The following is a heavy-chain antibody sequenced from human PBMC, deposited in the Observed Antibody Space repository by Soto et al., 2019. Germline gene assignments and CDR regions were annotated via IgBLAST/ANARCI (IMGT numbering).Heavy chain of an antibody. D-gene: IGHD3-16*01. V-gene: IGHV4-59*01. J-gene: IGHJ4*02. Sequence: SETLSLTCTVSSASFSKYYWSWIRQPPGKGLEWIGYIYFNGNTNYNPSLKRRVTISIDTSKKQIPLNLTSVTDADTAVYYCASVTFGGVVLAHWGQGTLVTVS. CDR1: SASFSKYY. CDR2: IYFNGNT. CDR3: ASVTFGGVVLAH.